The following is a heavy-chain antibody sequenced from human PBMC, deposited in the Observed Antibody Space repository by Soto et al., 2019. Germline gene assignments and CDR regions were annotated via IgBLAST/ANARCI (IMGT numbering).Heavy chain of an antibody. CDR2: IIPIFGTA. Sequence: QVQLVQSGAEVKKPGSSVKVSCKASGGTFSSYAISWVRQAPGQWLEWMGGIIPIFGTANYAQKFKGRVTITADESTRTAYMELSRLRSEDTAVYYCARGEAFVGAFDIWGQGTMVTVSS. J-gene: IGHJ3*02. V-gene: IGHV1-69*01. D-gene: IGHD1-26*01. CDR1: GGTFSSYA. CDR3: ARGEAFVGAFDI.